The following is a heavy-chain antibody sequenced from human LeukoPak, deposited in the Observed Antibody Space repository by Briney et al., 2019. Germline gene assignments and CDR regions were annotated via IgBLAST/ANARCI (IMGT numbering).Heavy chain of an antibody. D-gene: IGHD6-19*01. V-gene: IGHV4-39*01. CDR2: IDDSGST. Sequence: PSQTLSITCSDSGASIIGSDYSWAWLRHPPGKGLDWIGTIDDSGSTYYNPSLKSRLTMSVDTSKNQFSLNLNSVNAADTALYYCARNVVSLNSNGFYYFDYWGQGSLLIVSS. J-gene: IGHJ4*02. CDR3: ARNVVSLNSNGFYYFDY. CDR1: GASIIGSDYS.